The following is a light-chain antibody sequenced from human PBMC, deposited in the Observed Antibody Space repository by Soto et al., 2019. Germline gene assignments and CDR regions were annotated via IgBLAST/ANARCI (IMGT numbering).Light chain of an antibody. CDR1: QSVRSN. CDR3: QQYNDWPPLT. J-gene: IGKJ4*01. Sequence: EIVMTQSPATLSVSPGERATLSCRASQSVRSNLAWYQQKPGQAPRLLIYGTSTRATGVPARFSGSGSGTEFTLTISNLQSEDFAVYYCQQYNDWPPLTFGGGTKVDIK. CDR2: GTS. V-gene: IGKV3-15*01.